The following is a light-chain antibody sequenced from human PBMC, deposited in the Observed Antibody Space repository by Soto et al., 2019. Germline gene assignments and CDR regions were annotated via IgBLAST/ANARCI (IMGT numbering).Light chain of an antibody. CDR1: SGSIGSNS. Sequence: NFMLTQPHSVSESLGKTVTISCTRSSGSIGSNSVQWYRQRPGSAPTIVIYEDDQRPSGVPNRFAGSIDRSSNSASLTISGLQTEDEADYYCQSYDTNTVVFGGGTKVTVL. J-gene: IGLJ2*01. CDR2: EDD. V-gene: IGLV6-57*04. CDR3: QSYDTNTVV.